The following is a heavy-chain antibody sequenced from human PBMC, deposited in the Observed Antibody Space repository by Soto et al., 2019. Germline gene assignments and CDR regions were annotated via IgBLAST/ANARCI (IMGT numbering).Heavy chain of an antibody. CDR2: INHSGST. J-gene: IGHJ1*01. Sequence: QVQLQQWGAGLLKSSETLSLTCAVYGGSFSGYYWSWIRQPPGKGLEWIGEINHSGSTNYNPSLKSRVTISGDTSKNQFSLQLIPVAAADTAIYYCARARYCTGTNYSGYFQ. CDR1: GGSFSGYY. V-gene: IGHV4-34*01. CDR3: ARARYCTGTNYSGYFQ. D-gene: IGHD2-8*02.